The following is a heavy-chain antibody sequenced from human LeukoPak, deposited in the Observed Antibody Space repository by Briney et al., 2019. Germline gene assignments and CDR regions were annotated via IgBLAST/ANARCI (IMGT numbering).Heavy chain of an antibody. J-gene: IGHJ5*02. Sequence: PSETLSLTCTVSGASTKNKFYFWGWIRQSPGKEMEWIGSVFYNGNTYYNPSFKSRASISLETSQPQFSLKLTSVTAADTAVYYWARPTPSSTLTPFDPWGQGTLVTVSS. CDR2: VFYNGNT. CDR1: GASTKNKFYF. D-gene: IGHD5-24*01. CDR3: ARPTPSSTLTPFDP. V-gene: IGHV4-39*01.